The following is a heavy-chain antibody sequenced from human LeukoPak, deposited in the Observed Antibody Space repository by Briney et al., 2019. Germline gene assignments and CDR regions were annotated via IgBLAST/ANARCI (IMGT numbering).Heavy chain of an antibody. CDR1: GYTLTGYY. CDR2: INPNSGGT. Sequence: ASVNDSRKASGYTLTGYYMHGVRPAPAQGLEWMGWINPNSGGTKYAQKFQGRVTMTRDTSISTAYMELSRLRSDDTGVYYCARERTLTSCYDYWGQGTLVTVSS. J-gene: IGHJ4*02. D-gene: IGHD2-15*01. V-gene: IGHV1-2*02. CDR3: ARERTLTSCYDY.